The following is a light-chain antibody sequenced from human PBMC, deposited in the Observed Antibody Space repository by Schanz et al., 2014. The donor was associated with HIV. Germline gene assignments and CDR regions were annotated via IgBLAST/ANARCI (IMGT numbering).Light chain of an antibody. CDR1: SSDIGAFDY. J-gene: IGLJ1*01. Sequence: QSVLTQPASVSGSPGQSITISCSGTSSDIGAFDYVSWYQQYPGKAPKLIVYGVSDRPSGLSYRFSGSKSGNTASLAISDLQAEDEADYYCLSYDRSLSGPYLFGTGTKLTVL. CDR3: LSYDRSLSGPYL. V-gene: IGLV2-14*03. CDR2: GVS.